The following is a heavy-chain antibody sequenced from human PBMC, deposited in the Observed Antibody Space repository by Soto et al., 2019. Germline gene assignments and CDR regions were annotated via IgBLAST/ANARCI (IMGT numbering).Heavy chain of an antibody. CDR3: GRPWGIGLAPPGP. CDR1: GASINNTSYY. V-gene: IGHV4-39*01. CDR2: IYYSGKT. D-gene: IGHD6-19*01. J-gene: IGHJ5*02. Sequence: SSETLSLTCTVSGASINNTSYYWGWIRQSPGKGLEWIGNIYYSGKTYYSPSLKSRVSISVDASRNQFSLRLSSVTAADTAVYYCGRPWGIGLAPPGPWGQGVLVTVSS.